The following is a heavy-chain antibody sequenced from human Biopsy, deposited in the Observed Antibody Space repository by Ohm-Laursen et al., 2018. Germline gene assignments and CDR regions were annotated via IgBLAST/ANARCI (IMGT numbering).Heavy chain of an antibody. D-gene: IGHD1-26*01. Sequence: SETLSLTWTVSGDSVSNNFWTWIRQPPGKTLEWIAYKFYRGTTTYNPSLKGRVIVSVDPPKSQISLKLTSVTASDTAIYYCARLTRRGNIIFFDYWGQGTLAAISS. J-gene: IGHJ4*02. V-gene: IGHV4-59*08. CDR1: GDSVSNNF. CDR2: KFYRGTT. CDR3: ARLTRRGNIIFFDY.